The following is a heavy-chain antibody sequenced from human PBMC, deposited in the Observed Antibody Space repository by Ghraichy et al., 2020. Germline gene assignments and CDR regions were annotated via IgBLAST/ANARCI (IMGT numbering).Heavy chain of an antibody. CDR3: ARGSPLIRGVSKRRQDYYYMDL. V-gene: IGHV4-34*01. J-gene: IGHJ6*03. D-gene: IGHD3-10*01. CDR1: GGSFSDYY. CDR2: ITQTGNT. Sequence: SETLSLTCTLYGGSFSDYYWTWIRQPPGMGLEWIGEITQTGNTNYNTSLESRVTISAETSKNQFSLRLSSVIAADTAVYYCARGSPLIRGVSKRRQDYYYMDLWGNGTTVTVSS.